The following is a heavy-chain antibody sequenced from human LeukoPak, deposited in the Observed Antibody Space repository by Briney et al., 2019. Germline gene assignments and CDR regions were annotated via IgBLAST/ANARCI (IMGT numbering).Heavy chain of an antibody. Sequence: SETLSLTCSVSGGSISRSSYYWGWIRQPPGKGREWIGSIYSSGSTYDNPSLKSRVTISVDTSKNQFSLKLSSETAADTAVYYCARTRTQWATYYYCYMDVWGKGTTVTVSS. CDR2: IYSSGST. CDR3: ARTRTQWATYYYCYMDV. CDR1: GGSISRSSYY. J-gene: IGHJ6*03. V-gene: IGHV4-39*01. D-gene: IGHD1-14*01.